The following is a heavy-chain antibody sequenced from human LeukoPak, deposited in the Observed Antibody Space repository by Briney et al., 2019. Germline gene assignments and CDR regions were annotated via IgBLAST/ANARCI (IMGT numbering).Heavy chain of an antibody. J-gene: IGHJ4*02. V-gene: IGHV3-21*01. D-gene: IGHD5-18*01. Sequence: GGSLRLSCAASGFTFSSYSMNWVRQPPGKGLEWVSSISSSSSYIYYADSVKGRFTISRDNAKNSPYLQMNSLRAADTAVYYCARYTAAGFDYWGQGTLVTVSS. CDR1: GFTFSSYS. CDR2: ISSSSSYI. CDR3: ARYTAAGFDY.